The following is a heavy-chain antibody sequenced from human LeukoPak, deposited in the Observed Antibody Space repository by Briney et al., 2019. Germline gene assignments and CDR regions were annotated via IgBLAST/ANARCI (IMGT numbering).Heavy chain of an antibody. V-gene: IGHV5-51*01. J-gene: IGHJ6*02. D-gene: IGHD6-19*01. CDR3: ARHPGIAVAGGMDV. CDR1: GYSFTTYW. CDR2: IHPGDSDV. Sequence: GESLKISCKSSGYSFTTYWSGWGRQMPGEGLEWMGIIHPGDSDVRYSPSFQGQVTISVDKSSSTAYLQWSSLKASDTAMYYCARHPGIAVAGGMDVWGQGTTVTVSS.